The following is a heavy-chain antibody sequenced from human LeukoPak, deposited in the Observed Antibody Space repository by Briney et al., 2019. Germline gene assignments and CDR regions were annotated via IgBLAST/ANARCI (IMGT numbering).Heavy chain of an antibody. D-gene: IGHD6-19*01. V-gene: IGHV3-23*01. Sequence: GGSLRLSCAASGFTFSNYAMSWVRQAPGRGLEWVSAISKTGDATWYPDSVKGRFTISRDKSKNILYLQMNSLRAEDTALYYCARERGEEYSSGWYKTNFFDTWGQGTRVTVSS. CDR1: GFTFSNYA. CDR2: ISKTGDAT. CDR3: ARERGEEYSSGWYKTNFFDT. J-gene: IGHJ4*02.